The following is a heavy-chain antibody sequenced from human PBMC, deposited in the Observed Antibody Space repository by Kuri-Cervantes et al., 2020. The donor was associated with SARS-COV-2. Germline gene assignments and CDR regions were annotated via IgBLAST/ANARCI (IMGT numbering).Heavy chain of an antibody. CDR3: ASVPDWNYDEGWFDP. CDR1: GGSISSSSYY. Sequence: SETLSLTCTVSGGSISSSSYYWGWIRQPPGKGLEWIGEINHSGSTNYNPSLKSRVTISVDTSKNQFSLKLSSVTAADTAVYYCASVPDWNYDEGWFDPWGQGTLVTVSS. D-gene: IGHD1-7*01. CDR2: INHSGST. V-gene: IGHV4-39*07. J-gene: IGHJ5*02.